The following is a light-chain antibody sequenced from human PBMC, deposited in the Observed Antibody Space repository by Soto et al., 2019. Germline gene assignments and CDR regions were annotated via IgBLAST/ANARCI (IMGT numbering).Light chain of an antibody. V-gene: IGLV1-47*01. CDR3: AAWEDGLSVGVV. Sequence: QSVVTQPPSASGTPGQRVTISCSGSSSNVGDNYVYWYQQLPGTAPKLLIYWNNHRPSGVPDRFSGSKSGTTASLAISGLRSDDEADYYCAAWEDGLSVGVVFGGGTKLTVL. J-gene: IGLJ2*01. CDR1: SSNVGDNY. CDR2: WNN.